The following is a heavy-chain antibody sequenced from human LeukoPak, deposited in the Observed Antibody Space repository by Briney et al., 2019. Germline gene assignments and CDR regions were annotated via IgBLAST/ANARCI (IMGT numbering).Heavy chain of an antibody. D-gene: IGHD3-3*01. CDR3: ARGINYDFWSGYFHYYYMDV. CDR1: GGSISSYY. J-gene: IGHJ6*03. V-gene: IGHV4-4*07. Sequence: SETLSLTCTVSGGSISSYYWSWIRQPAGKGLEWIGRIYTSGSTNYNPSLKSRVTISVDTSKNQFSLKLSSVTAADTAVYYCARGINYDFWSGYFHYYYMDVWGKGTTVTVSS. CDR2: IYTSGST.